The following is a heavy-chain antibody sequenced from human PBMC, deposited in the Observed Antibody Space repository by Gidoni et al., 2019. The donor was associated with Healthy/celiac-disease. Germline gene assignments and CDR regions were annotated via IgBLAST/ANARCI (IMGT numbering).Heavy chain of an antibody. D-gene: IGHD2-2*01. J-gene: IGHJ4*02. V-gene: IGHV3-15*01. CDR2: IKSKTDGGTT. CDR1: GFTFSNAW. Sequence: EVQLVESGGGLVKPGGSLRLSCAASGFTFSNAWMSWVRQAPGKGLEWVGRIKSKTDGGTTDYAAPVKGRFTISRDDSKNTLYLQMNSLKTEDTAVYYCTTDLVVPAAIGDSGYEVDDYWGQGTLVTVSS. CDR3: TTDLVVPAAIGDSGYEVDDY.